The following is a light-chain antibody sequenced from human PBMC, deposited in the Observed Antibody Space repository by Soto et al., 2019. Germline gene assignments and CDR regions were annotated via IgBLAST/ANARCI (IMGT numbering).Light chain of an antibody. V-gene: IGKV4-1*01. CDR2: WAS. CDR3: QQYYSTPLT. J-gene: IGKJ4*01. Sequence: IVMTQSPDSLAVSLGERPTINCKPSQSVLYSSNNKNYLAWYQQKPGQPPKLLIYWASTRESGVPDRFSGSGSGTDFTLTISSLQAEDVAVYYCQQYYSTPLTFGGGTKVDIK. CDR1: QSVLYSSNNKNY.